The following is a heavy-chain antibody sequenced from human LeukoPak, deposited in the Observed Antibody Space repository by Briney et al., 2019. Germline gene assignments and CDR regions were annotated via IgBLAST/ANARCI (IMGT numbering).Heavy chain of an antibody. CDR3: ATEAPNYYGSGSYASFDY. D-gene: IGHD3-10*01. CDR1: GGSVSSGSYY. V-gene: IGHV4-61*01. CDR2: IYYSGST. J-gene: IGHJ4*02. Sequence: SETLSLTCTVSGGSVSSGSYYWSWIRQPPGKGLEWIGYIYYSGSTNYNPSLKSRVTISVDTSKNQFSLKLSSVTAADTAVYYCATEAPNYYGSGSYASFDYWGQGTLVTVSS.